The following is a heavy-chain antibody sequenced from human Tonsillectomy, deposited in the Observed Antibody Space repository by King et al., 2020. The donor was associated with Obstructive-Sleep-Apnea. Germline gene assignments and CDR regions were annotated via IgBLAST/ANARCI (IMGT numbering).Heavy chain of an antibody. Sequence: VQLQQWGAGLLKPSETLSLTCAVYGGSFSGYYWSWIRQPPGKGLECIGEINHSGSTNYNPSLKSRVTISVDTSKNQFSLTLSSVTSADTAVYYCASGLRQFHCRGGSCYSHTSTERKGVLYYWGQGTLVTVSS. CDR2: INHSGST. D-gene: IGHD2-15*01. J-gene: IGHJ4*02. CDR1: GGSFSGYY. CDR3: ASGLRQFHCRGGSCYSHTSTERKGVLYY. V-gene: IGHV4-34*01.